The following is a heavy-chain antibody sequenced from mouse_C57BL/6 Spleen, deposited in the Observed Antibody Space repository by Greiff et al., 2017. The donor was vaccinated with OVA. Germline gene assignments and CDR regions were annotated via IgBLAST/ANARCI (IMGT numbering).Heavy chain of an antibody. CDR2: ISDGGSYT. V-gene: IGHV5-4*03. CDR3: ARRPAMDY. Sequence: EVKLMESGGGLVKPGGSLKLSCAASGFTFSSYAMSWVRQTPEKRLEWVATISDGGSYTYYPDNVKGRFTISRDNAKNNLYLQMSHLKSEDTAMYYCARRPAMDYWGQGTSVTVSS. CDR1: GFTFSSYA. J-gene: IGHJ4*01.